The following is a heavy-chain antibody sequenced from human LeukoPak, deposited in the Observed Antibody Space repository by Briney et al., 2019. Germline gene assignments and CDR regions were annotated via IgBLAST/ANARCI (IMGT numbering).Heavy chain of an antibody. CDR2: MYYSGST. D-gene: IGHD3-10*01. J-gene: IGHJ6*03. Sequence: PSETLSLTCTVSGGSVSSGSYYWSWIRQPPGKGLEWIGYMYYSGSTNYNPSLKSRVTISVDTSKNHFSLKLSSVTAADTAVYYCARAIYSYGSGSRRGVYYKYYMDVWGKGSTVTVSS. CDR1: GGSVSSGSYY. CDR3: ARAIYSYGSGSRRGVYYKYYMDV. V-gene: IGHV4-61*03.